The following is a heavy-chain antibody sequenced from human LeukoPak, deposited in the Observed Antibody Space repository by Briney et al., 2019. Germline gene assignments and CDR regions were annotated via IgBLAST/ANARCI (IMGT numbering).Heavy chain of an antibody. CDR2: IYPGDSDT. CDR3: ARSRGYCSDGSCYDFDY. D-gene: IGHD2-15*01. CDR1: GYSFTNYW. J-gene: IGHJ4*02. V-gene: IGHV5-51*01. Sequence: KRGESLKISCKVSGYSFTNYWVGWVRQMPGKGLEWMGIIYPGDSDTRYSPSFQGQVTISADKSITTAYLQWRSLKASDTAMYYCARSRGYCSDGSCYDFDYWGQGTLVTVSS.